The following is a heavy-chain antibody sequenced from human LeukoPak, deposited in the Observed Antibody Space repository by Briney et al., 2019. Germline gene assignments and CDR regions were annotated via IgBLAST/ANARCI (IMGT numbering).Heavy chain of an antibody. Sequence: SETLSLTCTVSGGSISSYYWSWIRQPAGKGLEWIGSISYSGSTYYNPSLKSRVTISVDTSKNQFSLKLSSVTAADTAVYYCARHARYSYGLCDCWGQGTLVTVSS. J-gene: IGHJ4*02. V-gene: IGHV4-59*05. D-gene: IGHD5-18*01. CDR1: GGSISSYY. CDR3: ARHARYSYGLCDC. CDR2: ISYSGST.